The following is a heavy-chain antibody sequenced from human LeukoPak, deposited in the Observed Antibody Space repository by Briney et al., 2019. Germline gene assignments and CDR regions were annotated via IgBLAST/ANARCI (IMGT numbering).Heavy chain of an antibody. D-gene: IGHD3-22*01. CDR2: INWNGGST. Sequence: GASLRLSCAASGFTFDYYGMSWVRQAPGKGLEWVSGINWNGGSTGYADSVKGRFTISRDNAKNSLYLQMNSLRAEDTALYYCARESVANYYDSSGTDPFDYWGQGTLVTVSS. V-gene: IGHV3-20*04. CDR1: GFTFDYYG. J-gene: IGHJ4*02. CDR3: ARESVANYYDSSGTDPFDY.